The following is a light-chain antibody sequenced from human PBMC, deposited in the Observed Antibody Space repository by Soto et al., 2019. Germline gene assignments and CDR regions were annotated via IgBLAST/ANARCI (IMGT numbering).Light chain of an antibody. V-gene: IGKV1-5*01. Sequence: DTQMTQSPSTLSASVGDTVTITCRARQNINNWVAWYKQKPEKVPKLLIYGATTLEDGAPSRFSGSRSGTEFTLTINSLQPDDFATYYCQRYAGYFGQGTKLEIK. CDR1: QNINNW. J-gene: IGKJ2*01. CDR2: GAT. CDR3: QRYAGY.